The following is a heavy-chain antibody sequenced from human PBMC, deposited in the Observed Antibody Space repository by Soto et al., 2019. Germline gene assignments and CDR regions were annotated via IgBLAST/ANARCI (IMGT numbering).Heavy chain of an antibody. CDR2: IYYSGST. Sequence: QLQLQESGPGLVKPSETLSLTCTVSGGSISSSSYYWGWIRQPPGKGLEWIGSIYYSGSTYYNPSLESRVTISVDTSKNQFSLKLSSVTAADTAVYYCAIIPTDGSGNKGFDYWGQGTLVTVSS. V-gene: IGHV4-39*01. J-gene: IGHJ4*02. CDR1: GGSISSSSYY. CDR3: AIIPTDGSGNKGFDY. D-gene: IGHD3-10*01.